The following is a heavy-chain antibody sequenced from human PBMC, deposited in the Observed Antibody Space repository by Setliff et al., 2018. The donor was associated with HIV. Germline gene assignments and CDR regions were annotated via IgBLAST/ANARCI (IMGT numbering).Heavy chain of an antibody. CDR1: GFNFTDAW. J-gene: IGHJ3*01. CDR2: IRSKTDGATA. CDR3: AKGMPFNV. Sequence: GGSLRFSCAASGFNFTDAWMNWVRQIPGKGLEWVGRIRSKTDGATADHVAAVRGRFTISRDDSKMTLYLQMDSLKPEDTAVYYCAKGMPFNVWGQGAMVTVSS. V-gene: IGHV3-15*01.